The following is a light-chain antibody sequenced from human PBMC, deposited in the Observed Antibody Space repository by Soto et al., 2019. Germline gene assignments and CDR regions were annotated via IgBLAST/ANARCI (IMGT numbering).Light chain of an antibody. J-gene: IGLJ1*01. V-gene: IGLV1-44*01. CDR3: AAWDDILNGYV. CDR2: SNC. CDR1: SSNIESNT. Sequence: QSVLTQPPSASGTPGQRVTISCSGSSSNIESNTVTWYQQLPGTAPKLVIYSNCDRPSGVPDRFSGSTSGTSASLVIRGLQSEYEADYYCAAWDDILNGYVFGDGTKLTVL.